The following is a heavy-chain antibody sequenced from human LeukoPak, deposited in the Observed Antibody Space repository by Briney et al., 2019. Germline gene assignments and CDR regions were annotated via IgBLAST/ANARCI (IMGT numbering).Heavy chain of an antibody. CDR1: GFTFSTYA. V-gene: IGHV3-23*01. D-gene: IGHD6-19*01. J-gene: IGHJ4*02. Sequence: GGSLRLSCAASGFTFSTYAMNWVRQAPGKGLEWVSGISGSGGSTYYADSVKGRFTISRDNSKNTLYLQMNNLRAEDTAVYYCAKDLLGYSSACFDSWGQGTLVTVSS. CDR2: ISGSGGST. CDR3: AKDLLGYSSACFDS.